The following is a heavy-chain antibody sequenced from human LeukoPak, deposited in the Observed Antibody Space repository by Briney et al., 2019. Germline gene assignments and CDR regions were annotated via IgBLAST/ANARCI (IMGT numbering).Heavy chain of an antibody. CDR3: ARHETGPYFDY. Sequence: GESLKISCKGSGYSFTSYWIGWVRQMPGKGLECMGIIYPGDSDTRYSPSFQGQVTVSADRSISTAYLQWSSLKASDTAMYYCARHETGPYFDYWGQGTLVTVSS. V-gene: IGHV5-51*01. CDR1: GYSFTSYW. D-gene: IGHD1-1*01. J-gene: IGHJ4*02. CDR2: IYPGDSDT.